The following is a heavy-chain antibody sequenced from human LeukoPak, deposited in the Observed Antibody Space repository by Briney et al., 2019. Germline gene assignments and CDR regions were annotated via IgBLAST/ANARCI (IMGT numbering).Heavy chain of an antibody. CDR3: ARLDNWNGYYFDH. V-gene: IGHV4-39*01. CDR2: IYYTGST. CDR1: GGSISSSSHF. J-gene: IGHJ4*02. D-gene: IGHD1-20*01. Sequence: SETLSLTCTVSGGSISSSSHFWGWIRQPPGKGLEWIGSIYYTGSTYYNSSLKSRLTISVNTSKNQFSLKLSSVTAADTAVFYCARLDNWNGYYFDHGGQGTLVTVSS.